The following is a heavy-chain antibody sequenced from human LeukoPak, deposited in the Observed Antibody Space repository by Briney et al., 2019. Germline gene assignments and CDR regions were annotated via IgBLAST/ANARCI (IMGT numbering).Heavy chain of an antibody. Sequence: GASVKVSCKASGYTFSNYDVTWVRQAPGQGLEWMGWITTYNGNTNYAQKFQDRVTLTTDSTTNTVYMELRSLKSDDTAVYYCARGGYYDFWSGYYTDWFDPWGQGTLVTVSS. D-gene: IGHD3-3*01. CDR1: GYTFSNYD. J-gene: IGHJ5*02. CDR2: ITTYNGNT. V-gene: IGHV1-18*01. CDR3: ARGGYYDFWSGYYTDWFDP.